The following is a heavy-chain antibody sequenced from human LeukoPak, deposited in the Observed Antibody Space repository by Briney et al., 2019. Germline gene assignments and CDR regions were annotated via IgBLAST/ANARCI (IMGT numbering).Heavy chain of an antibody. CDR2: INHSGST. CDR1: GGSFSGYY. CDR3: ARVYSGYDYAYYYYYMDV. D-gene: IGHD5-12*01. Sequence: SETLSLTCAVYGGSFSGYYWSWIRQPPGKGLEWIGEINHSGSTNYNPSLKSRVTISVDTSKNQFSLKLSSVTAADTAVYYCARVYSGYDYAYYYYYMDVWGKGTTVTVSS. V-gene: IGHV4-34*01. J-gene: IGHJ6*03.